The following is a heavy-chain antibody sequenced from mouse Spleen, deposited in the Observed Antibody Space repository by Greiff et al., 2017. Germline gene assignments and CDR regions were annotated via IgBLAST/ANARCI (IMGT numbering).Heavy chain of an antibody. Sequence: EVQGVESGGGLVQPGGSLKLSCAASGFTFSSYGMSWVRQTPDKRLELVATINSNGGSTYYPDSVKGRFTISRDNAKNTLYLQMSSLKSEDTAMYYCAREGYYGRYYYAMDYWGQGTSVTVSS. J-gene: IGHJ4*01. V-gene: IGHV5-6-3*01. CDR1: GFTFSSYG. D-gene: IGHD1-2*01. CDR2: INSNGGST. CDR3: AREGYYGRYYYAMDY.